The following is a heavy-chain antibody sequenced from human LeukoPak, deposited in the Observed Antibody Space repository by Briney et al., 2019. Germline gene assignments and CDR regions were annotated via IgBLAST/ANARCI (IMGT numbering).Heavy chain of an antibody. CDR2: IRSKAYGGTT. V-gene: IGHV3-49*04. Sequence: GGSLRLSCTASGFTFGDYAMSWVRQAPGKGLEWVGFIRSKAYGGTTEYAASVKGSFTISRDDSKSIAYLQMNGLKTEDTAVYYCTREYDYTTFDYWGQGTLVTVSS. CDR3: TREYDYTTFDY. CDR1: GFTFGDYA. D-gene: IGHD4-11*01. J-gene: IGHJ4*02.